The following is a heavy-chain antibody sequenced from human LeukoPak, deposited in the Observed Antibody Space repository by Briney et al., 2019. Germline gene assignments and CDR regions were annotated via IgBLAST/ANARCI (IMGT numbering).Heavy chain of an antibody. CDR3: ARELTYSGSHRNFDS. D-gene: IGHD1-26*01. J-gene: IGHJ4*02. Sequence: SETLSLTCAVYGGSFSGYYWSWIRQPPGKGLEWIGYIYYSGSTNYNPSLKSRVTISVDTSKNQFSLKLSSVTAADTAVYFCARELTYSGSHRNFDSWGQGTLVTVSS. CDR2: IYYSGST. CDR1: GGSFSGYY. V-gene: IGHV4-59*12.